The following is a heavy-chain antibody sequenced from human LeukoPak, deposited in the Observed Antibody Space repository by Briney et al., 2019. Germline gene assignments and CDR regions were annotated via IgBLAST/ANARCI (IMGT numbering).Heavy chain of an antibody. D-gene: IGHD3-10*01. CDR2: ISGSGGST. CDR1: GFTFSSYA. CDR3: VKPSYFSTGSLT. Sequence: GGSLRLSCAASGFTFSSYAMSWVRQAPGKGLEWGSAISGSGGSTYYADSVKGRFTISRDNSKNTLYLQMNILRAEDTAVYYCVKPSYFSTGSLTWGKGPLVTVSS. J-gene: IGHJ5*02. V-gene: IGHV3-23*01.